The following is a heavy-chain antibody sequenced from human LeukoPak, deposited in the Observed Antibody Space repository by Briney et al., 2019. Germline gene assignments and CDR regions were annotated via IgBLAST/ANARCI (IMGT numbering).Heavy chain of an antibody. Sequence: ASVKVSCKASGYTFTSYAMHWVRQAPGQRLEWMGWINAGNGNTKYSQKFQGRVTITRDTSASTAYMELSSLRSEDTAVYYCARVGPYCSGGSCYSHYYYYYGMDVWGQGTTVTVSS. J-gene: IGHJ6*02. D-gene: IGHD2-15*01. CDR2: INAGNGNT. CDR1: GYTFTSYA. V-gene: IGHV1-3*01. CDR3: ARVGPYCSGGSCYSHYYYYYGMDV.